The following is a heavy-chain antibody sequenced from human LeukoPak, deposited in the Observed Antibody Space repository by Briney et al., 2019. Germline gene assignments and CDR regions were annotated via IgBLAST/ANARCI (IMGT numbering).Heavy chain of an antibody. CDR1: GFTFSSYW. J-gene: IGHJ6*03. Sequence: GGSLRLSCVASGFTFSSYWMTWVRQAPGKGPEWVANIKQDGSERYYVDSVKGRFTISRDNAKNSLYLQMNSLRAEDTAVYYCARGRFDYIWGSFYHYYYMDVWGKGTTVTVSS. V-gene: IGHV3-7*01. CDR2: IKQDGSER. CDR3: ARGRFDYIWGSFYHYYYMDV. D-gene: IGHD3-16*01.